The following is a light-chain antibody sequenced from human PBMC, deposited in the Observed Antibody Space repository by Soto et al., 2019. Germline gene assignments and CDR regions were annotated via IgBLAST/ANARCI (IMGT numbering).Light chain of an antibody. Sequence: DIVMTQSPLSLTVTPGEPASISCRSSQSLLYSTGYNYVDWYLQKPGQSPQLLIYLGSNRASGVPDRFSGSGSGTDFTLRITRVEAEDVGVYYCMQALQTPWTFGQGTKVEI. CDR3: MQALQTPWT. CDR1: QSLLYSTGYNY. CDR2: LGS. V-gene: IGKV2-28*01. J-gene: IGKJ1*01.